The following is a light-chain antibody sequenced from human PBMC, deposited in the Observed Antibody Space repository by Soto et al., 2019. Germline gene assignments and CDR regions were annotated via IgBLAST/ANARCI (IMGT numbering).Light chain of an antibody. CDR1: QSVSVY. J-gene: IGKJ5*01. Sequence: EIVLTQSPGTLSLSPGKRATLSCRASQSVSVYLDWYQQKPGQAPRLLISDASNRATGIPARFSGSGSGTDFTLTISSLEPEDFAVYYCHQRQYWPPITFGQGTRLEIK. V-gene: IGKV3-11*01. CDR2: DAS. CDR3: HQRQYWPPIT.